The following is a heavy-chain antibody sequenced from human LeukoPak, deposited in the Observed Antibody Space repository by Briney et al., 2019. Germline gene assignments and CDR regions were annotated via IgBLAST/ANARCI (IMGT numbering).Heavy chain of an antibody. CDR3: AKEYSSSREGRFDP. CDR2: ISWNSGSI. CDR1: GFTFDDYA. D-gene: IGHD6-6*01. V-gene: IGHV3-9*01. J-gene: IGHJ5*02. Sequence: GRSLRLSCAASGFTFDDYAMHWVRQAPGKGLEWVSGISWNSGSIGYADSVKGRFTISRDNAKNSLYLQMNSLRAEDTALYYCAKEYSSSREGRFDPWGQGTLVTVSS.